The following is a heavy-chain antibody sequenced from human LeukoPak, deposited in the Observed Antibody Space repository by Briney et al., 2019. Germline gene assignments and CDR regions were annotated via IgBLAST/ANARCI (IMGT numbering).Heavy chain of an antibody. V-gene: IGHV4-61*01. Sequence: SETLSLTCTVSGGSISSSSYSWSWIRQPPGKGLEWIGYIYYSGSTNYNPSLKSRVTISVDTSKNQFSLKLSSVTAADTAVYYCAGDTVAGTYDYWGQGTLVTVSS. CDR1: GGSISSSSYS. J-gene: IGHJ4*02. D-gene: IGHD6-19*01. CDR2: IYYSGST. CDR3: AGDTVAGTYDY.